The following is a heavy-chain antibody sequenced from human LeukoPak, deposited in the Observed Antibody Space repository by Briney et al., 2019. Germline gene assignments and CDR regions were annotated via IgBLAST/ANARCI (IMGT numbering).Heavy chain of an antibody. Sequence: PGGSLRPSCAASGFTFSSYAMHWVRQAPGKGLEWVAVISYDGSNKYYADSVKGRFTISRDNSKNTLYLQMNSLRAEDTAVYYCAGDGSVRGVIIYFWFDPWGQGTLVTVSS. V-gene: IGHV3-30*04. CDR3: AGDGSVRGVIIYFWFDP. D-gene: IGHD3-10*01. J-gene: IGHJ5*02. CDR2: ISYDGSNK. CDR1: GFTFSSYA.